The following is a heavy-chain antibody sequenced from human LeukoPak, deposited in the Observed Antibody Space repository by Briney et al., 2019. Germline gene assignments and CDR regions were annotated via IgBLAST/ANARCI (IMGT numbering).Heavy chain of an antibody. J-gene: IGHJ5*02. CDR1: GFPFGTYW. Sequence: GGSLRLSCEGSGFPFGTYWMAWVRQAPGKGLEWVASIKHDGREEHYVDSIKGRFTISRDNGKNSVYLQMNNLRVEDTAMYYCSRKFHPWGQGTLVIVSS. V-gene: IGHV3-7*01. CDR3: SRKFHP. CDR2: IKHDGREE.